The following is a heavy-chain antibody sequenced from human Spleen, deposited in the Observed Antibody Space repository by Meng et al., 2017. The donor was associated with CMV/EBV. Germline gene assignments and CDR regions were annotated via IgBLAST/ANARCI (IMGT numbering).Heavy chain of an antibody. V-gene: IGHV3-20*04. CDR1: GFTVTNYY. CDR3: ARVLSGAMDY. D-gene: IGHD7-27*01. Sequence: GGSLRLSCAASGFTVTNYYMMWVRQAPGKGLEWVSGINGNGGSTDYADSVKGRFTISRDNAKNSLYLQVNSLRAEDTALYYCARVLSGAMDYWGQGTLVTVSS. J-gene: IGHJ4*02. CDR2: INGNGGST.